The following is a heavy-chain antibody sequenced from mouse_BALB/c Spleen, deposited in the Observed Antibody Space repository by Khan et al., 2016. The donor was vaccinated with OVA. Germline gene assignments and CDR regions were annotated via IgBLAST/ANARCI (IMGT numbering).Heavy chain of an antibody. CDR2: IWSGGST. CDR3: ARNYDYDEGLAY. CDR1: GFSLTSYG. V-gene: IGHV2-2*02. J-gene: IGHJ3*01. Sequence: QVQLKQSGPGLVQPSQSLSITCTVSGFSLTSYGVHWVRRSPGKGLEWLGVIWSGGSTDYNEAFISRLSIFKDNSTSQVFFKMNSLQGNDTAIYYGARNYDYDEGLAYWGQGTLVTVSA. D-gene: IGHD2-4*01.